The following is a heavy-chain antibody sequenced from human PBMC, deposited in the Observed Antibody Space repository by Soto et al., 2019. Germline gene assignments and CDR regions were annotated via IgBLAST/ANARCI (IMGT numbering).Heavy chain of an antibody. V-gene: IGHV1-46*01. D-gene: IGHD5-18*01. CDR1: GYTFTHYY. J-gene: IGHJ4*02. CDR3: ATSVNSAMAFDY. CDR2: INPNGGST. Sequence: QVQLVQSGAEVKKPGASVKVSCKASGYTFTHYYIHWVRQAPGQGLEWMGIINPNGGSTTYAQKFRAGFTMPRDTSTTTFYMELSSLRSEDSAVYYCATSVNSAMAFDYWGQGTLVTVSS.